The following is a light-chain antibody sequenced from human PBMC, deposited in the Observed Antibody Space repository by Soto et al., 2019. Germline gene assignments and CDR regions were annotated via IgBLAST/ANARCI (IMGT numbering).Light chain of an antibody. CDR1: QSVTSNS. CDR3: QQYGTSPCT. Sequence: EIVLTQSPGTLSLSSGERATLSCRASQSVTSNSLAWYQQRPGQAPRLLIYGTSTRATGIPDRFSGSGSGTDFTLIISRPEPEDFAMYYCQQYGTSPCTFGQGTRLEIK. J-gene: IGKJ2*02. V-gene: IGKV3-20*01. CDR2: GTS.